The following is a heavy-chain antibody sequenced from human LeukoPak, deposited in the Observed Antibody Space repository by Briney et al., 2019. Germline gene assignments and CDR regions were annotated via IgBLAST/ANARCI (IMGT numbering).Heavy chain of an antibody. Sequence: SETLSLTCAVYGGSFSGYYWSWVRQPPGKGLEWIGEINHSGSTNYNPSLKSRVTISVDTSKNQFSLKLTSVTAADTAVYYCARAGGYDLYNWFDPWGQGTLVTVSS. CDR3: ARAGGYDLYNWFDP. V-gene: IGHV4-34*01. CDR1: GGSFSGYY. J-gene: IGHJ5*02. D-gene: IGHD5-12*01. CDR2: INHSGST.